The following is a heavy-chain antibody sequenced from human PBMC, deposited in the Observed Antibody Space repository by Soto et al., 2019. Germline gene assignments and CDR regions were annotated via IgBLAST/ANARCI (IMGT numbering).Heavy chain of an antibody. Sequence: SETLSLTCAFYGWSFSGYYWSWIRQPPGKGLEWIGEINHSGSTNYNPSLKSRVTISVDTSKNQFSLKLSSVTAADTAVYYCARVGWFGELLGWFDPWGQGTLVTVSS. CDR3: ARVGWFGELLGWFDP. D-gene: IGHD3-10*01. J-gene: IGHJ5*02. V-gene: IGHV4-34*01. CDR1: GWSFSGYY. CDR2: INHSGST.